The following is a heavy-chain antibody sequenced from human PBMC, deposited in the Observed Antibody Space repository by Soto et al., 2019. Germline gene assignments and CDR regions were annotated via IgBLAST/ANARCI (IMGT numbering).Heavy chain of an antibody. D-gene: IGHD2-21*02. Sequence: EVQLLGSGGGLVQPGGSLRLSCAASGFTFNNYAMNWVRQAPGKGLEWVSGISGSGGTTYYADSVKGRFTISRDNSRNTLYLQMISLRAGDTAVYYCAKGDRSYCGADCYSDHWGHGTLVTVSS. CDR1: GFTFNNYA. J-gene: IGHJ5*02. V-gene: IGHV3-23*01. CDR3: AKGDRSYCGADCYSDH. CDR2: ISGSGGTT.